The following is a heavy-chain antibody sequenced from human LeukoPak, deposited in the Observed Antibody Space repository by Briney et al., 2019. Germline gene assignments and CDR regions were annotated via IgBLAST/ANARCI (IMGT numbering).Heavy chain of an antibody. V-gene: IGHV4-59*01. CDR1: GGSISSYY. D-gene: IGHD3-9*01. CDR3: ASGAYYDILTGPFDY. J-gene: IGHJ4*02. CDR2: IFYSGST. Sequence: PSETLSLTCTVSGGSISSYYWSWIRQPPGKGLEWIGYIFYSGSTNYNPSLKSRVTISVDTSKNQFSLKLSSVTAADTAVYYCASGAYYDILTGPFDYWGQGTLVTVSS.